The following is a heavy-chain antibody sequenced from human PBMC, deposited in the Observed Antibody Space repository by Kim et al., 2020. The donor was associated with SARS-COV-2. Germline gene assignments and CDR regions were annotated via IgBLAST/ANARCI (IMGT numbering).Heavy chain of an antibody. Sequence: KGRFTISRDNAKNSLFLQMNSLRAEDTAVYYCARDYSPPHYYDSSGYFDYWGQGALVTVSS. CDR3: ARDYSPPHYYDSSGYFDY. V-gene: IGHV3-11*06. D-gene: IGHD3-22*01. J-gene: IGHJ4*02.